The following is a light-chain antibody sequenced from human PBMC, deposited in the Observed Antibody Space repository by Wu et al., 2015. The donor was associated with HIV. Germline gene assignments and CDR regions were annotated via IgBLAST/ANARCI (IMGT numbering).Light chain of an antibody. Sequence: DIVLAQSPGTLSLSPGERATLSCRASQSLSTSYLAWYQQRPGQAPRLLMYGTSSRATGIPDRFSGGGSGTDFTLTISRLEPEDFAVYYCQQYGRSPWTFGQGTKVEIK. J-gene: IGKJ1*01. CDR2: GTS. CDR3: QQYGRSPWT. CDR1: QSLSTSY. V-gene: IGKV3-20*01.